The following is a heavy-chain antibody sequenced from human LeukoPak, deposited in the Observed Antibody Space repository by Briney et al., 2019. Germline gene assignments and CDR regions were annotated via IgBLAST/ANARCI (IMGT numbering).Heavy chain of an antibody. CDR1: GFTFSSYG. CDR2: ISYDGSNK. V-gene: IGHV3-30*18. J-gene: IGHJ6*02. D-gene: IGHD3-10*01. Sequence: GGSLRLSCAASGFTFSSYGMHRVRQAPGKGLEWVAVISYDGSNKYYADSVKGRFTISRDNSKNTLYLQMNSLRAEDTAVYYCAKRGGMDVWGQGTTVTVSS. CDR3: AKRGGMDV.